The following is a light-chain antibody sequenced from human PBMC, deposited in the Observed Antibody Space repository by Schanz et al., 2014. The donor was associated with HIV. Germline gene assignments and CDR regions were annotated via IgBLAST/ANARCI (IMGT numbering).Light chain of an antibody. CDR3: QQYYDYPRT. CDR2: GAS. J-gene: IGKJ1*01. V-gene: IGKV3D-15*01. Sequence: IVMTQSPVTLSVSPGERATLSCRASQSVRTNLAWYQQKPGQAPRLLIYGASSRAAGIPDRFSGSGSGTDFTLTIGCLRSEDFATYYCQQYYDYPRTFGQGTRVEIK. CDR1: QSVRTN.